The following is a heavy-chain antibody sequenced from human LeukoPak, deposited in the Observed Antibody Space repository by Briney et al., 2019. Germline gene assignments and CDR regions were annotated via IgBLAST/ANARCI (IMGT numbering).Heavy chain of an antibody. D-gene: IGHD2-2*01. CDR1: GYTFTSYG. CDR2: VSAYNGNT. CDR3: ARAGYCSSTSCYQDYYYYGMDV. J-gene: IGHJ6*02. Sequence: GASVKVSCKASGYTFTSYGISWVRQAPGQGLEWMGWVSAYNGNTNYAQKLQGRVTMTTDTSTSTAYMELRSLRSDDTAVYYCARAGYCSSTSCYQDYYYYGMDVWGQGTTVTVSS. V-gene: IGHV1-18*01.